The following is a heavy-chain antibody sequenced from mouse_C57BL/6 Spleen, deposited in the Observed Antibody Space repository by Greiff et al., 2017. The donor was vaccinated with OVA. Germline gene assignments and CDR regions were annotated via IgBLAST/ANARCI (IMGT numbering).Heavy chain of an antibody. V-gene: IGHV1-76*01. CDR1: GYTFTDYY. CDR3: ARNWENDY. Sequence: VLLQQSGAELVRPGASVKLSCKASGYTFTDYYINWVKQRPGQGLEWIARIYPGSGNTYYNEKFKGKATLTAEKSSSTAYMQLSSLTSEDSAVYFCARNWENDYWGQGTTLTVSS. J-gene: IGHJ2*01. CDR2: IYPGSGNT. D-gene: IGHD4-1*01.